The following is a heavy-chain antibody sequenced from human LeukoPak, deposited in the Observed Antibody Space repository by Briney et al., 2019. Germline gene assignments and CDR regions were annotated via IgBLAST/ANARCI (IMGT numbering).Heavy chain of an antibody. V-gene: IGHV1-2*02. CDR2: MNPSTGNT. Sequence: ASVKVSCKASGYTFTGYLLHWVRQAPGQGLEYMGWMNPSTGNTDYALKFQGGVTMTRDTTINTAYMELSSLRSDDTAIYYCARAGLDRIRGTNQGAGAFDNWGQGTLVTVSS. D-gene: IGHD2-8*01. J-gene: IGHJ4*02. CDR3: ARAGLDRIRGTNQGAGAFDN. CDR1: GYTFTGYL.